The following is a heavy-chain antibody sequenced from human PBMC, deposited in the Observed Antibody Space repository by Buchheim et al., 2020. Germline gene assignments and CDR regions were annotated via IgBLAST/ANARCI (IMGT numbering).Heavy chain of an antibody. V-gene: IGHV3-48*03. Sequence: EVQLVESGGGLVQPGGSLRLSCAASGFTFSSYEMNWVRQAPGKGLEWVSYISSSGSTIYYADSVKGRFTISSDNAKNSLYLQMNSLRAEDTAVYYCARVPSGSYYYYYGMDVWGQGTT. J-gene: IGHJ6*02. CDR3: ARVPSGSYYYYYGMDV. D-gene: IGHD1-26*01. CDR1: GFTFSSYE. CDR2: ISSSGSTI.